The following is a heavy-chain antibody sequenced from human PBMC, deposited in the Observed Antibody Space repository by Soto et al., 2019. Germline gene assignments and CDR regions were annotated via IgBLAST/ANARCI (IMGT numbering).Heavy chain of an antibody. CDR2: IKQDGGER. Sequence: GGSLRLSCAASGSTFTSYWMTWVRQAPGKGQEWVAKIKQDGGERYYVDSVKGRFTISRDNANKSVFLQMNSLSVEDTAVYYCSRDQVGYCSGGSCYFGWLDPWGQGTLVTVSS. V-gene: IGHV3-7*01. D-gene: IGHD2-15*01. CDR3: SRDQVGYCSGGSCYFGWLDP. CDR1: GSTFTSYW. J-gene: IGHJ5*02.